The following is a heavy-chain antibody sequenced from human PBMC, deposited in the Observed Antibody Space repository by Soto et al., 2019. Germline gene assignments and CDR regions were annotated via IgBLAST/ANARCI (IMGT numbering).Heavy chain of an antibody. V-gene: IGHV1-69*13. J-gene: IGHJ5*02. CDR1: GGTFSSYA. CDR3: AREIVVVITSYHNWFDP. CDR2: IIPIFGTA. Sequence: ASVKVSCKASGGTFSSYAISWVRQAPGQGLEWMGGIIPIFGTANYAQKFQGRVTITADESTSTAYMELSSLRSEDTAVYYCAREIVVVITSYHNWFDPWGQGPLVTVSS. D-gene: IGHD3-22*01.